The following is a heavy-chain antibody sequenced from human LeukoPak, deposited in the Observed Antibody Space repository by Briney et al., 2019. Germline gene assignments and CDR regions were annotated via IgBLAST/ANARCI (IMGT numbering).Heavy chain of an antibody. CDR2: IWYDGSNK. CDR1: GFTFSSYG. V-gene: IGHV3-33*01. Sequence: AGGSLRLSCAASGFTFSSYGMHWVRQAPGKGLEWVAVIWYDGSNKYYADSVKGRFTISRDNSKNTLYLQMNSLRAEDTAVYYCARVVVGATTDPFDYWGQGTLVTVSS. D-gene: IGHD1-26*01. CDR3: ARVVVGATTDPFDY. J-gene: IGHJ4*02.